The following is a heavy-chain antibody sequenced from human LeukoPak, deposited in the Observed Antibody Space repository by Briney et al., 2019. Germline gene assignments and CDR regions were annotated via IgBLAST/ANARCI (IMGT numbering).Heavy chain of an antibody. J-gene: IGHJ4*02. CDR1: GYTFTGYY. Sequence: GASVKVSCKASGYTFTGYYLHWVRQAPGQGLEWMGWINPNTGGTNFAQKFQGRVTMTRDTSISTAYMERSRLRSDDTAVYYCASLGESLDYWGQGTLVTVSS. V-gene: IGHV1-2*02. D-gene: IGHD3-10*01. CDR3: ASLGESLDY. CDR2: INPNTGGT.